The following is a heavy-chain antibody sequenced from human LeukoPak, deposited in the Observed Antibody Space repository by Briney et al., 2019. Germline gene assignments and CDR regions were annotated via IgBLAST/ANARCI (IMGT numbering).Heavy chain of an antibody. Sequence: GGSLRLSCAASEFIFSTYGMHWVRQAPGKGLECVAVIWYDGSKKYYADSVKGRFTISRDNSKNTLYLQMNSLRAEDTAVYYCASLPRAGNDAFDIWGQGTMVTVSS. CDR3: ASLPRAGNDAFDI. V-gene: IGHV3-33*01. J-gene: IGHJ3*02. CDR1: EFIFSTYG. D-gene: IGHD4-23*01. CDR2: IWYDGSKK.